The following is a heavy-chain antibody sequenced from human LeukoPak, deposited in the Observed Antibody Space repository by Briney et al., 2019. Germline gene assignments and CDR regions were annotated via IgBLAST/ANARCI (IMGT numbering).Heavy chain of an antibody. CDR2: ISSSSSYI. CDR3: GRDGFIVVEPAARYRAV. V-gene: IGHV3-21*01. CDR1: GFTFSSYS. Sequence: PGGSLRLSCAASGFTFSSYSMNWVRQAPGKGLEWVSSISSSSSYIYYADSVKGRFTISRDNAKNSLYLQMNSLRAEDTAVYYWGRDGFIVVEPAARYRAVGGKGPTVTVSS. D-gene: IGHD2-2*01. J-gene: IGHJ6*03.